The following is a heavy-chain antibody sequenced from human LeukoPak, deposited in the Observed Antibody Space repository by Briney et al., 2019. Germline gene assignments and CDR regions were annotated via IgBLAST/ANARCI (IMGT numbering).Heavy chain of an antibody. CDR2: ISSSSSAI. CDR1: GFTSSSYS. D-gene: IGHD6-6*01. Sequence: PEGSLRLSCAASGFTSSSYSMNWVRQAPGKGLEWVSYISSSSSAIYYADSVKGRFTISRDNAKNSLFLQMNSLRADGTAVYYCAREYSSSSGRAFDIWGQGTMVTVSS. V-gene: IGHV3-48*01. J-gene: IGHJ3*02. CDR3: AREYSSSSGRAFDI.